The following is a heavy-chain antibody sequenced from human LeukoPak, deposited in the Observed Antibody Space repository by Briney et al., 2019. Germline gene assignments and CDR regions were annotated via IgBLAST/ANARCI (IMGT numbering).Heavy chain of an antibody. Sequence: GGSLRLSCAASGFTFSSYAMHWVRQAPGKGLEWVAVISYDGSYKYYADSVKGRFTISRDNSKNTLYLQMNSLRAEDTAVYYCARDKGCSSTSCYPVYYYYGMDVWGQGTTVTVSS. D-gene: IGHD2-2*01. J-gene: IGHJ6*02. V-gene: IGHV3-30-3*01. CDR3: ARDKGCSSTSCYPVYYYYGMDV. CDR2: ISYDGSYK. CDR1: GFTFSSYA.